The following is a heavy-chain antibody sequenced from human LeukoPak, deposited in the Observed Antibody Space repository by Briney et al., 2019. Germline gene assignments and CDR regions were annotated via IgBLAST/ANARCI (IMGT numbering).Heavy chain of an antibody. J-gene: IGHJ4*02. Sequence: GGSLRLSSAASGFTFSSYEMNWVRQAPGKGLEWVSYISSSGSIIYYADSVKGRFIISRDNAKNSLYLQMNSLRAEDTAVYYCTRDRYYYDSSGHPYYFDYWGQGTLVTVSS. CDR3: TRDRYYYDSSGHPYYFDY. CDR1: GFTFSSYE. V-gene: IGHV3-48*03. CDR2: ISSSGSII. D-gene: IGHD3-22*01.